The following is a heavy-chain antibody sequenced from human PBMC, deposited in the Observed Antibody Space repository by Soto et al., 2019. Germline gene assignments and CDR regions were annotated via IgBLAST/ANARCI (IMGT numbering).Heavy chain of an antibody. Sequence: GGSLRLSCTASGFTFGDYAMSWFRQAPGKGPEWVGFIRSKAYGGTTEYAASVKGRFTISRDDSKSIAYLQMNSLKTEDTAVYYCIHSGWYRGAYFDYWGQGTLVTVSS. CDR1: GFTFGDYA. D-gene: IGHD6-19*01. V-gene: IGHV3-49*03. J-gene: IGHJ4*02. CDR2: IRSKAYGGTT. CDR3: IHSGWYRGAYFDY.